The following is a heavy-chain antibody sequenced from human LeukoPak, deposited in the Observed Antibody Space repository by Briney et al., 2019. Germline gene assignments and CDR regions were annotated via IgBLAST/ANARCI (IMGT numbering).Heavy chain of an antibody. CDR1: GFLFSDYA. D-gene: IGHD6-19*01. V-gene: IGHV3-30*02. Sequence: GGSLRLSCAASGFLFSDYAFHWVRQTPDKGLQWVALIRHDGSNEYYVDSVKGRFTTSRDNSKSTVYLQMNSLRVEDTAIYYCARDWGRGTSGSGWYNWFDPWGQGTLATVSS. CDR3: ARDWGRGTSGSGWYNWFDP. CDR2: IRHDGSNE. J-gene: IGHJ5*02.